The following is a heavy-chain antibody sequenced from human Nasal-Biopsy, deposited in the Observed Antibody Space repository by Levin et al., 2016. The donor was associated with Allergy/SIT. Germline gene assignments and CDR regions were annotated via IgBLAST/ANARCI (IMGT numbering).Heavy chain of an antibody. Sequence: GGSLRLSCVASGFIMHGHWMHWVRQVPGEGVVWVSRIDRDGSKTAYADSVKGRFTISRDNAKNTLYLQMNSLRVDDSALYYCAREIDDTGSVYNDYWGPGNPGHRLL. CDR1: GFIMHGHW. J-gene: IGHJ4*02. D-gene: IGHD2-8*02. CDR2: IDRDGSKT. V-gene: IGHV3-74*01. CDR3: AREIDDTGSVYNDY.